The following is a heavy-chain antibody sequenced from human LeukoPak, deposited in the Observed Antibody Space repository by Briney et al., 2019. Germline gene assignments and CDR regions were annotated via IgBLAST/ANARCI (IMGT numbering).Heavy chain of an antibody. CDR2: IIPILGIA. CDR1: GGTFSSYA. D-gene: IGHD5-18*01. Sequence: ASVTVSCKASGGTFSSYAISWVRQAPGQGLEWMGRIIPILGIANYAQKFQGRVTITADKSTSTAYMELSSLRSEDTAVYYCAREYSYGYSDYWGQGTLVTVSS. CDR3: AREYSYGYSDY. V-gene: IGHV1-69*04. J-gene: IGHJ4*02.